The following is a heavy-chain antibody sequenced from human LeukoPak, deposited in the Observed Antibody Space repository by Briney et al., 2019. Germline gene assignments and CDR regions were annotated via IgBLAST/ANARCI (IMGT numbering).Heavy chain of an antibody. Sequence: GESLKISCKGSGYSFTNYWIGRVRQMPGKGPEWMGILYPGDSDTRYSPSFQGQVTISADKSISTAYLQWSSLKASDTAMYYCAGTLNYYDSGAYYLAPFDYWGQGTLVTVSS. V-gene: IGHV5-51*01. J-gene: IGHJ4*02. CDR3: AGTLNYYDSGAYYLAPFDY. CDR2: LYPGDSDT. D-gene: IGHD3-22*01. CDR1: GYSFTNYW.